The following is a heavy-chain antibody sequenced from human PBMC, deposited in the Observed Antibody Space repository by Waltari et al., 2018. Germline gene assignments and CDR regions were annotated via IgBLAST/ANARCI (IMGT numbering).Heavy chain of an antibody. CDR2: ISGSGGST. V-gene: IGHV3-23*01. Sequence: EVQLLESGGGLVQPGGSLRLSCAASGFTFSSYAMSWVRQAPGKGLEWVSAISGSGGSTYYADSVKGRFTSSRDNSKNTLYLQMNSLRAEDTAVYYCAKDPSSTSFYYYYGMDVWGQGTTVTVSS. D-gene: IGHD2-2*01. CDR1: GFTFSSYA. J-gene: IGHJ6*02. CDR3: AKDPSSTSFYYYYGMDV.